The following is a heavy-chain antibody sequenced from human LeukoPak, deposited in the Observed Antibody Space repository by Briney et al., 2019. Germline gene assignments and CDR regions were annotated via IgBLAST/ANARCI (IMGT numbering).Heavy chain of an antibody. Sequence: PGGSLRLSCAASGFTFSSYWMHWVRQAPGKGLVWVSRINSDGGSTRYADSVKGRFTISRDNAKNTLYLQMNSLRAEDTAVYYCARGGASELYYFDYWGQGTLVTVSS. CDR2: INSDGGST. J-gene: IGHJ4*02. CDR3: ARGGASELYYFDY. V-gene: IGHV3-74*01. CDR1: GFTFSSYW. D-gene: IGHD2-15*01.